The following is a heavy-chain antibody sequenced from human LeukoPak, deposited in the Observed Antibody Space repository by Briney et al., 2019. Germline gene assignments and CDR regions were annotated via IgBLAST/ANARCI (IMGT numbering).Heavy chain of an antibody. CDR2: IRSDTK. J-gene: IGHJ4*02. CDR1: GFTFSSYA. Sequence: GRSLRLSCAASGFTFSSYAMHWVRQAPGKGLEWVAFIRSDTKYYADSVKGRFTISRDNSKNTLYLQMNSLRAEDTAVYYCARTYSSSWGIIDSWGQGTLVTVSS. V-gene: IGHV3-30*04. D-gene: IGHD6-13*01. CDR3: ARTYSSSWGIIDS.